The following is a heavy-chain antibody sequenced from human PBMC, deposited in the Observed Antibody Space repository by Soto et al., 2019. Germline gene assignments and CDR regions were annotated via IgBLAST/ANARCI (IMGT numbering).Heavy chain of an antibody. D-gene: IGHD3-22*01. J-gene: IGHJ4*01. Sequence: PSETLSLTCAVSGGSISSSNWWSWVRQRPGKGLEWIGEIYHSGSTNYNPSLKSRVTISVDKSKNQFSLKLSSVTAADTAVYYCARGGVNMLVYFDYWGHGTLVTVSS. CDR3: ARGGVNMLVYFDY. CDR2: IYHSGST. V-gene: IGHV4-4*02. CDR1: GGSISSSNW.